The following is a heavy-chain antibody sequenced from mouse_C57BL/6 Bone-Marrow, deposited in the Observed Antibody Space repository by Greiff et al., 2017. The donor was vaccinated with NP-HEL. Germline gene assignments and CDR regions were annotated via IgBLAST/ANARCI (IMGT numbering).Heavy chain of an antibody. V-gene: IGHV1-9*01. CDR2: ILPGSGST. CDR1: GYTFTGYW. CDR3: ARKPSYDYDGGRYFDV. J-gene: IGHJ1*03. D-gene: IGHD2-4*01. Sequence: VKLQESGAELMKPGASVKLSCKATGYTFTGYWIEWVKQRPGHGLEWIGEILPGSGSTNYNEKFKGKATFTADTSSNTAYMQLSSLTTEDSAIYYCARKPSYDYDGGRYFDVWGTGTTVTVSS.